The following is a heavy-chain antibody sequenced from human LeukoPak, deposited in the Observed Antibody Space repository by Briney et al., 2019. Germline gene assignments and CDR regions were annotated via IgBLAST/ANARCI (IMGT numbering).Heavy chain of an antibody. J-gene: IGHJ4*02. V-gene: IGHV3-23*01. D-gene: IGHD3-10*01. CDR2: VSVYGGTT. CDR3: AKELHGSGNYAFDY. Sequence: RGSLRLSCAASGFTFSSYAMSWVRQAPGKGLEWFSTVSVYGGTTYYADSVKGRFTISRDNSKNTLYLQMNSLRPEDAAVYFCAKELHGSGNYAFDYWGQGTLVTVSS. CDR1: GFTFSSYA.